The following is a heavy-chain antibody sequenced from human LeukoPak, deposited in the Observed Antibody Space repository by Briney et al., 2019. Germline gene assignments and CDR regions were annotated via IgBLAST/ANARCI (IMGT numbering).Heavy chain of an antibody. CDR3: ARDQGAAGDY. Sequence: GGSLRLSCAASGFTFSTYWMTWVRQAPGKGLEWVANIKQDGSENYYVDSVKGRFTISRDNAKNPLYLQMNSLRADDTAVYYCARDQGAAGDYWGQGTLVTVSS. CDR1: GFTFSTYW. J-gene: IGHJ4*02. D-gene: IGHD6-13*01. CDR2: IKQDGSEN. V-gene: IGHV3-7*01.